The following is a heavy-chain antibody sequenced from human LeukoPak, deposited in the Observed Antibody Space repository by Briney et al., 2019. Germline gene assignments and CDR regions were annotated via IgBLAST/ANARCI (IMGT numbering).Heavy chain of an antibody. CDR2: IYSGGNT. J-gene: IGHJ3*02. D-gene: IGHD3-22*01. CDR1: GFTVSSNY. Sequence: GGSVRLSCAGSGFTVSSNYMSWVRQAPGKGLEWVSVIYSGGNTYYADSVKGRFTISRDNSKNTLFLQMNSLRAEDTAVYYCASNYDNVGGVDAFDIWGQGTMVTVSS. CDR3: ASNYDNVGGVDAFDI. V-gene: IGHV3-53*01.